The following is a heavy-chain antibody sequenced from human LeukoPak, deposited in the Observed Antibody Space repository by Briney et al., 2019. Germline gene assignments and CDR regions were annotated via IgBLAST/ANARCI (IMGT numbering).Heavy chain of an antibody. CDR1: GYTYTSYD. J-gene: IGHJ4*02. Sequence: VASVKVSCKASGYTYTSYDINWVRQATGQGLGWMGWMNPNSGNTGYAQKFQGRVTITRNTSISTAYMELSSLRSEDTAVYYCARAGRDGYNYYFDYWGKGTLVTVSS. CDR3: ARAGRDGYNYYFDY. D-gene: IGHD5-24*01. V-gene: IGHV1-8*03. CDR2: MNPNSGNT.